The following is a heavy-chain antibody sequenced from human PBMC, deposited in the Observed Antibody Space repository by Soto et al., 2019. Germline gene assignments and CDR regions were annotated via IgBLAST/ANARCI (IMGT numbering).Heavy chain of an antibody. J-gene: IGHJ4*02. CDR3: VRVGVGIGNHFDS. CDR1: NGPISGFY. CDR2: IHYSGRT. Sequence: SSETLSLTCSVSNGPISGFYWTWIRQPPGKVLEWIGYIHYSGRTDYNPSLTSRATMSVDTSKNQFSLNLKSITAADTAVYYCVRVGVGIGNHFDSWGRGTLVTVSS. V-gene: IGHV4-59*12. D-gene: IGHD1-26*01.